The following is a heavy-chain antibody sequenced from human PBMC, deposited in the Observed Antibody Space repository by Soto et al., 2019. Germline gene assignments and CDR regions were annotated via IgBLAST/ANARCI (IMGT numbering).Heavy chain of an antibody. CDR3: ARGVAAAGTSY. J-gene: IGHJ4*02. CDR1: GGSISSGGYY. D-gene: IGHD6-13*01. Sequence: PSETLSLTCTVSGGSISSGGYYWSWIRQHPGKGLEWIGHFYYSGSTYYNPSLKSRLTISVDTSKNQFSLKLSSVTAADTAVYYCARGVAAAGTSYWGQGTLVTVSS. V-gene: IGHV4-31*03. CDR2: FYYSGST.